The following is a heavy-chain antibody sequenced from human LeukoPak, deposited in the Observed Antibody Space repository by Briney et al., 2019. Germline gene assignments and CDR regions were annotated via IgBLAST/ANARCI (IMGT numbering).Heavy chain of an antibody. Sequence: GGSLRLSCAASGLTFSSYAMSWVRQAPGKGLEWVSVISYSGGTTYYADSVKGRFTISRDNSKNTLFLQMNSLRAEDTAVYYCARRYGYIDYWGQGTLVTVSS. D-gene: IGHD5-18*01. J-gene: IGHJ4*02. CDR1: GLTFSSYA. CDR2: ISYSGGTT. V-gene: IGHV3-23*01. CDR3: ARRYGYIDY.